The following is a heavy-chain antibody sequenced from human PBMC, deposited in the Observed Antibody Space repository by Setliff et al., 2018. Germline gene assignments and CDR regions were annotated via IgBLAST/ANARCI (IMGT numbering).Heavy chain of an antibody. J-gene: IGHJ4*02. CDR2: INQSGSS. V-gene: IGHV4-34*01. Sequence: SETLSLTCAVSGGSFSGYYWIWIRQSPGKGLEYIGKINQSGSSNYNPSLKSRVTISVDTSKNQFSLKLNAVTAADTAVYYCARGRNVAARLLDSWGQGARVTVSS. D-gene: IGHD6-6*01. CDR3: ARGRNVAARLLDS. CDR1: GGSFSGYY.